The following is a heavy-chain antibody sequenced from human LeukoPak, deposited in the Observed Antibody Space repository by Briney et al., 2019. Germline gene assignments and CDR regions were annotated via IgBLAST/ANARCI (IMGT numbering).Heavy chain of an antibody. CDR3: ARDQSGDAFDI. D-gene: IGHD3-10*01. CDR1: GFTFSNYW. Sequence: GGSLRLSCEGSGFTFSNYWMHWVRQAPGKGLMWVSRINTNGSSANYADSVQGRFTVSRDNAKNTLYLQMRSLKVEDTAVYYCARDQSGDAFDIWGQGTMVTVSS. V-gene: IGHV3-74*01. J-gene: IGHJ3*02. CDR2: INTNGSSA.